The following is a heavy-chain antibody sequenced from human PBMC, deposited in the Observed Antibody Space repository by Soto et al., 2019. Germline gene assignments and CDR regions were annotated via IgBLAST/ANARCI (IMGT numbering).Heavy chain of an antibody. D-gene: IGHD5-12*01. CDR1: GFPFSSYA. J-gene: IGHJ4*02. CDR3: AKDRGRGYDS. V-gene: IGHV3-23*01. CDR2: ISGSGGST. Sequence: GGSLRLSCAASGFPFSSYAMSWVRQAPGKGLEWVSGISGSGGSTHYADSVKGRFTISRDNSKNTLYLQMNSLRAEDTAVYYCAKDRGRGYDSWGQGTLVTVSS.